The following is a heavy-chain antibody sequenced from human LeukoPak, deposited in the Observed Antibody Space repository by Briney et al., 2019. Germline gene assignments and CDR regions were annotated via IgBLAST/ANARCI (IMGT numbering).Heavy chain of an antibody. D-gene: IGHD3-3*01. CDR3: ARRNFVLRFLEWSEADYYYMDV. CDR2: INSDGSST. Sequence: PGGSLRLSCAASGFTFSSYWMHWVRHAPGKGLVWVSRINSDGSSTSYADSVKGRFTISRDNAKNTLYLQMNSLRAEDTAVYYCARRNFVLRFLEWSEADYYYMDVWGKGTTVTVSS. V-gene: IGHV3-74*01. CDR1: GFTFSSYW. J-gene: IGHJ6*03.